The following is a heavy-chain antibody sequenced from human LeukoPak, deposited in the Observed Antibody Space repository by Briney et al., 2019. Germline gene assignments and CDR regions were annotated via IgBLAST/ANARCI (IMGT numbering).Heavy chain of an antibody. V-gene: IGHV4-39*01. Sequence: PSETLSLTCIVSGGSISSGGYYWSWIRQHPGKGLEWIGYIYYSGSTYYNPSLKSRVTISVDTSKNQFSLKLSSVTAADAAVYYCARQKAVPRSSGAFDIWGQGTMVTVSS. CDR1: GGSISSGGYY. D-gene: IGHD4-17*01. CDR3: ARQKAVPRSSGAFDI. CDR2: IYYSGST. J-gene: IGHJ3*02.